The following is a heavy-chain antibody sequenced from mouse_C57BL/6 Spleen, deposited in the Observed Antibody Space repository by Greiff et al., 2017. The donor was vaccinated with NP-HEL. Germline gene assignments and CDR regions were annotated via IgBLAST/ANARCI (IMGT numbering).Heavy chain of an antibody. CDR3: ARGAGRAAFDY. Sequence: DVHLVESGGGLVKPGGSLKLSCAASGFTFSDYGMHWVRQAPEKGLEWVAYISSGSSTIYYADTVKGRFTISRDNAKNTLFLQMTSRRSEDTAMYYCARGAGRAAFDYWGQGTTLTVSS. CDR2: ISSGSSTI. V-gene: IGHV5-17*01. CDR1: GFTFSDYG. D-gene: IGHD3-3*01. J-gene: IGHJ2*01.